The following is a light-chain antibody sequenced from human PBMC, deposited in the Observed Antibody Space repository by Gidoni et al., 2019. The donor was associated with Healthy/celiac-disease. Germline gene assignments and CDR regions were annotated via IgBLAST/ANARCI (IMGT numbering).Light chain of an antibody. CDR2: GNS. CDR1: SPNIWAGYD. J-gene: IGLJ2*01. V-gene: IGLV1-40*01. Sequence: QSVMTQPTSVSGAPGQRVTIPCTGSSPNIWAGYDVHRYQQLPGTAPKLLIYGNSNRPSGLPARFSGSKSGTSASLAITVLQAEDEAVYYCQSYDSSPHGVVFGGGPYLTVL. CDR3: QSYDSSPHGVV.